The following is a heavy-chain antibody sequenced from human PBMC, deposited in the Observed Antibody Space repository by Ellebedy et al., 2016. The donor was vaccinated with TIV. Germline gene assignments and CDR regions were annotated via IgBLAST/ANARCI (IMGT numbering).Heavy chain of an antibody. CDR3: ARDPGGGGDFGDNWFDP. D-gene: IGHD2-21*01. CDR1: GIIVSDYF. Sequence: PGGSLRLSCEASGIIVSDYFMNWVRQAPGKGLEWVSVLYPDAKTNYTDSVNGRFIVSRDSSKNTLYLQMNSLTADDTAVYYCARDPGGGGDFGDNWFDPWGQGTLVTVSS. V-gene: IGHV3-66*01. CDR2: LYPDAKT. J-gene: IGHJ5*02.